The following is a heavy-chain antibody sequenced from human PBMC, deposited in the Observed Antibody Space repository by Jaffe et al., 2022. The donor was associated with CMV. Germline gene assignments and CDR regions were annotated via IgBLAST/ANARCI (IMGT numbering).Heavy chain of an antibody. Sequence: EVQLVESGGGLVKPGGSLRLSCAASGFTFSSYSMNWVRQAPGKGLEWVSSISSSSSYIYYADSVKGRFTISRDNAKNSLYLQMNSLRAEDTAVYYCARLNYDFWSGYPPVGEVNPTYYYYYYMDVWGKGTTVTVSS. CDR3: ARLNYDFWSGYPPVGEVNPTYYYYYYMDV. D-gene: IGHD3-3*01. J-gene: IGHJ6*03. CDR1: GFTFSSYS. CDR2: ISSSSSYI. V-gene: IGHV3-21*01.